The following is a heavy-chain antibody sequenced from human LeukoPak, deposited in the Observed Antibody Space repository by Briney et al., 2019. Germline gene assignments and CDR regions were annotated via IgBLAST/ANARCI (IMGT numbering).Heavy chain of an antibody. J-gene: IGHJ4*02. CDR3: ARRNRLGGYFDY. CDR2: IYYSGST. CDR1: GDSLSRSDYP. V-gene: IGHV4-39*01. D-gene: IGHD2/OR15-2a*01. Sequence: SETPFLPRTVSGDSLSRSDYPLGYIPQPPRKGPEWIGDIYYSGSTDYNPSLKSRVTISLDTSKNQFSLSLNSVTAADTAVYYCARRNRLGGYFDYWGQGTLVTVSS.